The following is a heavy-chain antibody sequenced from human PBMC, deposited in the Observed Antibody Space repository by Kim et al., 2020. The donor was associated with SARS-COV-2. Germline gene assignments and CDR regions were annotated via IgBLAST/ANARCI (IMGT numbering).Heavy chain of an antibody. D-gene: IGHD2-15*01. Sequence: SETLSLTCTVSGGSISSSSYYWGWIRQPPGKGLEWIVSIYYSGSTYYNPSRKSRVTIAVDTSKNQFSLKRRSVTAADMALYDCASRCSGGSCFPNYYYG. J-gene: IGHJ6*01. CDR2: IYYSGST. CDR3: ASRCSGGSCFPNYYYG. V-gene: IGHV4-39*01. CDR1: GGSISSSSYY.